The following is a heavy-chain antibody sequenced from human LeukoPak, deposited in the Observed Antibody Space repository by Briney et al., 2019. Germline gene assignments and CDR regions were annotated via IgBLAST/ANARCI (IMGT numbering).Heavy chain of an antibody. CDR3: AKDFVPRGGSYFPGFDY. CDR1: GFTFSSYA. D-gene: IGHD1-26*01. V-gene: IGHV3-23*01. CDR2: ISDSGDRT. Sequence: GGSLRLSCAASGFTFSSYAMNWVRQAPGKGLEWVSTISDSGDRTYYADSVKGRFTISRDNSKNTLYLQMNSLRTEDTAVYYCAKDFVPRGGSYFPGFDYWGQGTLVIVSS. J-gene: IGHJ4*02.